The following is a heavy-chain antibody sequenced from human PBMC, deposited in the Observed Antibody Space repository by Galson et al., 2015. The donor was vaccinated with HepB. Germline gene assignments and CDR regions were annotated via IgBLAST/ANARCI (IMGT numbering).Heavy chain of an antibody. V-gene: IGHV1-18*01. Sequence: QSGAEVKKPGASVKVSCKASGYAFTRYGVSWVRQAPGQGLEWMGWISAYNGQANYVEKLQGRISMTTDTSTTTAYMELRSLRPDDTAVYYCARDYDLLTGYYLQPSFDYWGQGTLVTVSS. CDR2: ISAYNGQA. J-gene: IGHJ4*02. CDR1: GYAFTRYG. D-gene: IGHD3-9*01. CDR3: ARDYDLLTGYYLQPSFDY.